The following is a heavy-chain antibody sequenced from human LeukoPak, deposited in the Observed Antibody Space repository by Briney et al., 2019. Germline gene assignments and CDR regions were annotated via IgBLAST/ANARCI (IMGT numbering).Heavy chain of an antibody. CDR1: GFTFGNYE. CDR3: ARVASAGNAGDY. J-gene: IGHJ4*02. Sequence: PGGSLRLSCAASGFTFGNYEMNWVRQAPGKGLEWVSYISSSGSTIYYADSVKGRFTISRDNAKNSLYLQMNSLRAEDTAVYYCARVASAGNAGDYWGQGTLVTVSS. CDR2: ISSSGSTI. D-gene: IGHD3-10*01. V-gene: IGHV3-48*03.